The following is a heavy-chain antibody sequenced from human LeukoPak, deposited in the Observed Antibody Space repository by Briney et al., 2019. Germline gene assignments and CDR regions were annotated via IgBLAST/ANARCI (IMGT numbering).Heavy chain of an antibody. CDR1: GGSISSYY. CDR2: IYYSGST. CDR3: ARVGPYCGGDCYYDY. V-gene: IGHV4-59*01. J-gene: IGHJ4*02. Sequence: SETLSLTCTVSGGSISSYYWSWIRQPPGKGLEWIGYIYYSGSTNYNPSHKSRVSISVDTSKNQFSLKLSSVTAADTAVYYCARVGPYCGGDCYYDYWGQGTLVTVSS. D-gene: IGHD2-21*02.